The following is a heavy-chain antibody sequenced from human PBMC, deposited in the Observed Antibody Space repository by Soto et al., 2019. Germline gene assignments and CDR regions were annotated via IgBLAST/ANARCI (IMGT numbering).Heavy chain of an antibody. CDR3: AKRRLNTITSLSDF. CDR1: GFIFSNYG. V-gene: IGHV3-33*03. CDR2: IWHNGGNT. J-gene: IGHJ1*01. D-gene: IGHD2-2*01. Sequence: GGSLRLSCVASGFIFSNYGLHWVRQAPGKGLEWVAVIWHNGGNTVYGDSVRGRFSISRDNSNNTLHLQMNSLRDDDTAIYYCAKRRLNTITSLSDFWGQGVQVTVSS.